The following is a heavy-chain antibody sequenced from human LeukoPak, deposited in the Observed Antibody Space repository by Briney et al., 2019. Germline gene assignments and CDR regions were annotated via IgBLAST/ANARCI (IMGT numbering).Heavy chain of an antibody. Sequence: SESLSLTCTVSGGSISSYYWSWIRQPPGKGLEWLGYIYYSGTTYYDPSLKSRVTISLDTSKNQFSLKLSSVTAADTAVYYCARVAYGSASYYFDSWGQGALVTVSS. CDR3: ARVAYGSASYYFDS. V-gene: IGHV4-59*01. CDR1: GGSISSYY. CDR2: IYYSGTT. J-gene: IGHJ4*02. D-gene: IGHD3-10*01.